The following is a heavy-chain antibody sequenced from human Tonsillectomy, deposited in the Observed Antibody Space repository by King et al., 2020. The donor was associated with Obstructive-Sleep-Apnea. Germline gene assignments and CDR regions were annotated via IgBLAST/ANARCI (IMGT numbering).Heavy chain of an antibody. CDR2: IDWDDDN. CDR1: GFSLSTSGVC. J-gene: IGHJ4*02. CDR3: ARTSIYDSTGYVIDY. D-gene: IGHD3-22*01. V-gene: IGHV2-70*11. Sequence: TLKESGPALVKPTQTLTLTCTISGFSLSTSGVCVSWIRQPPGKALEWLARIDWDDDNYYSTSLKTRLTISKDTSKYQVVLTMTNMDPVDQATYYCARTSIYDSTGYVIDYWGQGTLVTVSS.